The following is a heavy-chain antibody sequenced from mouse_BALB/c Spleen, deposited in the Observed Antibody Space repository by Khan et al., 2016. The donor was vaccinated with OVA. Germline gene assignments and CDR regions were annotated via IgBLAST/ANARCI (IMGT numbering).Heavy chain of an antibody. CDR1: GDSITSGY. CDR3: ARSTDGYAFAY. V-gene: IGHV3-8*02. CDR2: MIYSANT. J-gene: IGHJ3*01. Sequence: EVQLQESGPSLVKPSQTLSLTCSVTGDSITSGYWNWIRKFPGNKLEYMGYMIYSANTYYNPSPNSRISITRHTSKNQHYLQLNSLTTADTATYYCARSTDGYAFAYWGQGTLVTVSA. D-gene: IGHD2-3*01.